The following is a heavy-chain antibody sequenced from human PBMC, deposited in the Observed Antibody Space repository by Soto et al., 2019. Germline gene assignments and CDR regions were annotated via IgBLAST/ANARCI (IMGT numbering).Heavy chain of an antibody. CDR2: INAAGETT. Sequence: EVQLLESGGGFLQPGGSLRLSCGAFGFSFSHSAMGWVRQAPGKGLDWVSLINAAGETTYYANSVKGRFTISRDNSKNTLYLHMNSLRAEDTAVYYCATQDFRGPTGTTWGQGTQVIVSS. D-gene: IGHD1-1*01. V-gene: IGHV3-23*01. CDR3: ATQDFRGPTGTT. CDR1: GFSFSHSA. J-gene: IGHJ4*02.